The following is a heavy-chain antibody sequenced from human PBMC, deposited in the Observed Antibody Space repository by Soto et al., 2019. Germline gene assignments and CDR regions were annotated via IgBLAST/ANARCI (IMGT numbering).Heavy chain of an antibody. J-gene: IGHJ4*02. CDR1: GFTFTSYS. Sequence: GGSLRVSCAASGFTFTSYSMSWARQDPGKGLEWVSTISGTGGSTYYPDSVKGRFTISRDNSKNTVYLQMNSLRAEDAAVYYCAKEMTSGYYLFDYWGQGTLVTVSS. D-gene: IGHD3-22*01. V-gene: IGHV3-23*01. CDR2: ISGTGGST. CDR3: AKEMTSGYYLFDY.